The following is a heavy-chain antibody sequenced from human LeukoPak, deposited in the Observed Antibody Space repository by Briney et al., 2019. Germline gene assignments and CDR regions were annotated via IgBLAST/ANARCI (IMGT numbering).Heavy chain of an antibody. CDR3: ARDVVGATPRGYYYYYMDV. D-gene: IGHD1-26*01. V-gene: IGHV4-39*07. Sequence: SETLSLTCTVSGGSISSSSYYWGWIRQPPGKGLEWIGSIYYSGSTYYNPSIKSRVTISVDTSKNQFSLKLSSVTAADTAVYYCARDVVGATPRGYYYYYMDVWGKGTTVTVSS. CDR1: GGSISSSSYY. CDR2: IYYSGST. J-gene: IGHJ6*03.